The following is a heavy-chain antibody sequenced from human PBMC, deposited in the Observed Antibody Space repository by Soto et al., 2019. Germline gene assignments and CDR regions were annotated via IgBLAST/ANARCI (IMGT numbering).Heavy chain of an antibody. CDR3: ARGRSSSPGTFDY. CDR2: IYYGGSI. J-gene: IGHJ4*02. CDR1: GGSIRRGGYY. V-gene: IGHV4-31*03. D-gene: IGHD6-19*01. Sequence: QVQLQESGPGLVKSSQTLSLTCTVSGGSIRRGGYYWNWIRQHPGKGLEWIGYIYYGGSISYNPSLKSRLTISIDTSKNQLSLQLSSVTAADTAVYHCARGRSSSPGTFDYWGQGTLVTVSS.